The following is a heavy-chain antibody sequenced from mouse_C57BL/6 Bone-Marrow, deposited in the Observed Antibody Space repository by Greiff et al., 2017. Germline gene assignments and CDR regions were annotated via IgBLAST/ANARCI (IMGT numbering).Heavy chain of an antibody. CDR2: MHPNGGSP. D-gene: IGHD2-2*01. V-gene: IGHV1-64*01. Sequence: QVQLQQPGAELVKPGASVKLSCKASGYTFTNYWMHWVKQRPGQGLEWIGMMHPNGGSPDYNEKFKSEATLSVDKSSRTAYMELSSLTSEDSAVYYCARSYVYGDDTMDYGGQGTSVTVSA. CDR3: ARSYVYGDDTMDY. J-gene: IGHJ4*01. CDR1: GYTFTNYW.